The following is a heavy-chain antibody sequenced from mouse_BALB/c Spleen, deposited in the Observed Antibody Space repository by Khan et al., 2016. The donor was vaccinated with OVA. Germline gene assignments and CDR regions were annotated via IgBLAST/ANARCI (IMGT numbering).Heavy chain of an antibody. Sequence: VQLQESGLGLVAPSQSLSITCTVSVLSLSNYGVSWVRQPPGKGLEWLGVIWGDGNTNYHSVLKTRLSISKDNSKSHVFLKLNSLQIDDTATYYCAIIYYGYDWFTYWGQGTLVTVSA. D-gene: IGHD2-2*01. CDR1: VLSLSNYG. CDR2: IWGDGNT. CDR3: AIIYYGYDWFTY. V-gene: IGHV2-3*01. J-gene: IGHJ3*01.